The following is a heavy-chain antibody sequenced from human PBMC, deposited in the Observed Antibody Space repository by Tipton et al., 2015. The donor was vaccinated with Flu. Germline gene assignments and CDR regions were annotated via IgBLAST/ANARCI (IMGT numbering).Heavy chain of an antibody. J-gene: IGHJ5*02. Sequence: TLSLTCAVSGGSISGGAFSRSWIRQPAGEGLEWIGRIYTNANTNYKASLKSRVTISIDRSKNQFSLRLNSVTAADTAVYFCARERLGEYNSAGYPESWGQGTLVTVSS. CDR3: ARERLGEYNSAGYPES. CDR2: IYTNANT. V-gene: IGHV4-61*02. D-gene: IGHD2/OR15-2a*01. CDR1: GGSISGGAFS.